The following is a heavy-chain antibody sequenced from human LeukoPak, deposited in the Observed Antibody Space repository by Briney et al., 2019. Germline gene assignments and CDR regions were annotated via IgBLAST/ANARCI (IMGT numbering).Heavy chain of an antibody. CDR1: GYTFTSYA. CDR2: INTNTGNP. V-gene: IGHV7-4-1*02. J-gene: IGHJ5*02. CDR3: ASFFLGWTGYNWFDP. D-gene: IGHD3/OR15-3a*01. Sequence: VSVKVSCKASGYTFTSYAMNWVRQAPGQGLEWMGWINTNTGNPTYAQGFTGRFVFSLDTSVSTAYLQISSLKAEDTAVYYCASFFLGWTGYNWFDPWGQGTLVTVSS.